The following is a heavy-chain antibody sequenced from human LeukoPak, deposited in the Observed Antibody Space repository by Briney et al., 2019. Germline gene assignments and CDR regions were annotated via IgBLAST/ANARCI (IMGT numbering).Heavy chain of an antibody. J-gene: IGHJ4*02. CDR2: ISGSGGST. CDR3: AKDHPYYYYDSSGYASDY. CDR1: GFTFSSYA. D-gene: IGHD3-22*01. V-gene: IGHV3-23*01. Sequence: PGGSLRLSCAASGFTFSSYAMSWVRQAPGKGLEWVSAISGSGGSTYYADSVKGRFTISRDNSKNTLYLQMNSLRAEDTAVYHCAKDHPYYYYDSSGYASDYWGQGTLVTVSS.